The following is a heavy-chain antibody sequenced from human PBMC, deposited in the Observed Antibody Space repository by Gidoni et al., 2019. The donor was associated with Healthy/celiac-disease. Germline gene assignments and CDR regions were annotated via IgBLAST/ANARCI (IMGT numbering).Heavy chain of an antibody. CDR1: VGSISSSSYY. V-gene: IGHV4-39*07. J-gene: IGHJ4*02. CDR2: IYYSGST. Sequence: QLQLQESGPGLVKPSETLSLTCTVSVGSISSSSYYWGWIRQPPGKGLEWIGSIYYSGSTYYNPSLKSRVTISVDTSKNQFSLKLSSVTAADTAVYYCASGPYDSSGYYYESYYFDYWGQGTLVTVSS. D-gene: IGHD3-22*01. CDR3: ASGPYDSSGYYYESYYFDY.